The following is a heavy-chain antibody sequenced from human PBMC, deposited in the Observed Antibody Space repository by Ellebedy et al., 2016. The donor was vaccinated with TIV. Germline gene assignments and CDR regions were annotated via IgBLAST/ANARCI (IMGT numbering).Heavy chain of an antibody. Sequence: PGGSLRLSCAASGFTFSNYSMNWVRQAPGKGLEWVSSISRTSSDIYYTDSVKGRFTISRDNAKNSLYLQMNSLRDEDTAVYYCVRDPLEPRWGRLDYWGQGTLVTVSS. J-gene: IGHJ4*02. CDR3: VRDPLEPRWGRLDY. D-gene: IGHD1-14*01. CDR2: ISRTSSDI. V-gene: IGHV3-21*01. CDR1: GFTFSNYS.